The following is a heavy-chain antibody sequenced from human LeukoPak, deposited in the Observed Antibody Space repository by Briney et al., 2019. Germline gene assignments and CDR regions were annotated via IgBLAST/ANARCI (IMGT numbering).Heavy chain of an antibody. V-gene: IGHV1-2*02. CDR1: GYTFTGHY. CDR3: ARVSDIVVVPAPLGVNEFDI. Sequence: GASVKVSCKASGYTFTGHYMHWVRQAPGQGPEWMGWINPNSGDTNYAQKFQGRVTLTRDASIGTAYMELSRLRSDDTAVYYCARVSDIVVVPAPLGVNEFDIWGQGTMVTVSS. D-gene: IGHD2-2*01. CDR2: INPNSGDT. J-gene: IGHJ3*02.